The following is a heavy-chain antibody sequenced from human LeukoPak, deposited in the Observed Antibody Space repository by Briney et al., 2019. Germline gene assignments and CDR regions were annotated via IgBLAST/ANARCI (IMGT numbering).Heavy chain of an antibody. CDR1: GGSISSTNYY. CDR3: ARGVRDYVFDAFNI. V-gene: IGHV4-39*01. D-gene: IGHD3-16*01. CDR2: IYYSGST. J-gene: IGHJ3*02. Sequence: SETLSLTCPVSGGSISSTNYYWGWIRQPPGKGXXXXXSIYYSGSTCYNPSLKGRVTISIDTSKNQFSLKLTSVTAADTSVYYCARGVRDYVFDAFNIWGPGTMVTVSS.